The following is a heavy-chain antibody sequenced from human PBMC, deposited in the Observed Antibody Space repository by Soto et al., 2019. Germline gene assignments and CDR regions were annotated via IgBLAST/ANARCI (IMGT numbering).Heavy chain of an antibody. J-gene: IGHJ4*02. Sequence: QEQLVESGGGVVLPGRSLRLSCAASGFTFNTFGMHSVRQAPGKGLEWVAVISDDGSDKYYSDYVRGRFTISRDNSMSTMYLQMSSLRTEDTAVYYCAKSPNFYCSSYHCYKYYFDYWGQGTLVTVSS. CDR2: ISDDGSDK. V-gene: IGHV3-30*18. CDR1: GFTFNTFG. CDR3: AKSPNFYCSSYHCYKYYFDY. D-gene: IGHD2-2*01.